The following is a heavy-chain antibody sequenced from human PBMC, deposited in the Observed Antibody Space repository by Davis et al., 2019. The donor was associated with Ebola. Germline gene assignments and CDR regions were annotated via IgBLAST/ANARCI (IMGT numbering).Heavy chain of an antibody. V-gene: IGHV3-21*01. CDR3: ARAGGCSGGACYSGDAVDI. CDR1: GFTFNSYT. Sequence: GESLKISCAASGFTFNSYTMNWVRQAPGKGLEWVSSISSSGNYLYQTDSLKGRFTISRDNAKNSLYLQMTGLRTEDTAVYYCARAGGCSGGACYSGDAVDIWGQGTMVTVSS. J-gene: IGHJ3*02. D-gene: IGHD2-15*01. CDR2: ISSSGNYL.